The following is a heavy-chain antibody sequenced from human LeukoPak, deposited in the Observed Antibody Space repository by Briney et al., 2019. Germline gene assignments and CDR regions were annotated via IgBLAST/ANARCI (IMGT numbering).Heavy chain of an antibody. D-gene: IGHD3-22*01. CDR2: IYYSGST. J-gene: IGHJ1*01. V-gene: IGHV4-59*01. CDR3: ATSSGYYYFHR. Sequence: SETLSLTCTVSGGSISSYYWSWIRQPPGKGLEWIGYIYYSGSTNYNPSLKSRVTISVDTSKNQFSLKLSSVTAADTAVYYCATSSGYYYFHRWGQGTLVTVSS. CDR1: GGSISSYY.